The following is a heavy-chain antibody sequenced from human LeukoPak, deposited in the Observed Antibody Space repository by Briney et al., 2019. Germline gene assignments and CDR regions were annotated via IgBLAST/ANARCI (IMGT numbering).Heavy chain of an antibody. CDR1: GFTFSSYA. J-gene: IGHJ1*01. V-gene: IGHV3-30-3*01. D-gene: IGHD3-22*01. CDR3: ASPPDYYDSIPPFQH. CDR2: ISYDGSNK. Sequence: GRSLRLSCAASGFTFSSYAMNWVRQAPGKGLEWVAVISYDGSNKYYADSVKGRFTISRDNSKNTLYLQMNSLRAEDTAVYYCASPPDYYDSIPPFQHWGQGTLVTVSS.